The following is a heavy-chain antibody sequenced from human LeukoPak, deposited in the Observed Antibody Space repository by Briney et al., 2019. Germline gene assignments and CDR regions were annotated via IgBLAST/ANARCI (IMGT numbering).Heavy chain of an antibody. CDR1: GFIFSSYA. V-gene: IGHV3-23*01. CDR2: ISGSGGST. J-gene: IGHJ4*02. CDR3: AKDRDYYDSSGYYAY. Sequence: GGSLRLSCAASGFIFSSYAMSWVRQAPGKGLEWVSAISGSGGSTYYADSVKGRFTISRDNSKNTLYLQMNSLRAEDTAVYYCAKDRDYYDSSGYYAYWGQGTLVTVSS. D-gene: IGHD3-22*01.